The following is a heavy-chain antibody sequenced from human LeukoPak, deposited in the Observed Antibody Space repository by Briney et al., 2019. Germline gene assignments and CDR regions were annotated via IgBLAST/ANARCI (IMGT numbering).Heavy chain of an antibody. J-gene: IGHJ4*02. CDR2: IFARQNI. CDR3: ASRTVGPAAMRGIFRDRGYFDY. Sequence: PSETLSLTCTVSGGSISSGSHFWTWIRQPAGKGLEWIGHIFARQNINYNPSLKSRLTILEDTSKNQFSLKLTSVTAADTAVYYCASRTVGPAAMRGIFRDRGYFDYWGQGTLVTVSS. D-gene: IGHD2-2*01. CDR1: GGSISSGSHF. V-gene: IGHV4-61*09.